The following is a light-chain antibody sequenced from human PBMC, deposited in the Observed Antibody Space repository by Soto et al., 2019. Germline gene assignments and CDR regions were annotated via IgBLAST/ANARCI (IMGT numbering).Light chain of an antibody. CDR2: GAS. J-gene: IGKJ2*01. CDR1: QSVSSRY. V-gene: IGKV3-20*01. Sequence: EIVLTQSPGTLSLSPGERATLSCRASQSVSSRYLAWYQQKPGQAPRLLMSGASSSSTGIPDTFSGSGSGTDFTLTISSLVPEDCAVDYCQQYCSSPPYTFGQGIKLEIK. CDR3: QQYCSSPPYT.